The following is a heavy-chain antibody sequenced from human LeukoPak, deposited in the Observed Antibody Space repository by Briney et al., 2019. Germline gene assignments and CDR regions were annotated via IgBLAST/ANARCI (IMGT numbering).Heavy chain of an antibody. CDR1: GFTFSSYG. J-gene: IGHJ4*02. CDR2: ISYDGSNK. Sequence: PGGSLRLSCAASGFTFSSYGMHWVRQAPGKGLEWVAVISYDGSNKYYADSVKGRFTISRDNSKNTLYLQMNSLRAEGTAVYYCAKDTGDFWSGPDYWGQGTLVTVSS. V-gene: IGHV3-30*18. CDR3: AKDTGDFWSGPDY. D-gene: IGHD3-3*01.